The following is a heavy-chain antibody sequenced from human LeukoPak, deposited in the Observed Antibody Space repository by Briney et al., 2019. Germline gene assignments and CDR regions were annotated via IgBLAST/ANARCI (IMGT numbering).Heavy chain of an antibody. Sequence: ASVKVSCKASGYTFTSYGISWVRQAPGQGLEWMGWISAYNGNTNYAQKLQGRVTMTTDTSTSTAYLELRSLRSDDTAVYYCARDRSGASPFDPWGQGTLVTVSS. D-gene: IGHD3-3*01. CDR3: ARDRSGASPFDP. CDR1: GYTFTSYG. V-gene: IGHV1-18*01. CDR2: ISAYNGNT. J-gene: IGHJ5*02.